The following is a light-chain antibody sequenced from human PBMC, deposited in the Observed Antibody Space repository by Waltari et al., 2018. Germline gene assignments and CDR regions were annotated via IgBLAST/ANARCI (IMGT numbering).Light chain of an antibody. CDR2: SAS. Sequence: EIVLTQSPDTLSLSPGERATLSCRASQSVTNSLAWYQQKPGPAPQLLIYSASNRATGVPARFSGSGSGTDFTLTISSLEAEDFAVYYCQQRSNWPRTFGQGTKVEIK. CDR3: QQRSNWPRT. V-gene: IGKV3-11*01. J-gene: IGKJ1*01. CDR1: QSVTNS.